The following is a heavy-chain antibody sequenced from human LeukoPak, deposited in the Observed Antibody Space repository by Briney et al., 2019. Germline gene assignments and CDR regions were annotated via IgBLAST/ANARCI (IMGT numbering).Heavy chain of an antibody. V-gene: IGHV4-59*01. CDR2: IYYSGST. D-gene: IGHD2-21*01. CDR3: ARDIYGGHDY. Sequence: SETLSLTCTVSGGFIGSFYWSWIRQPPGKGLEWVGSIYYSGSTNYNPSLKSRVTISLDTSKNQFSLKLSSGTAADTAVYYCARDIYGGHDYWGQGTLLTVSS. J-gene: IGHJ4*02. CDR1: GGFIGSFY.